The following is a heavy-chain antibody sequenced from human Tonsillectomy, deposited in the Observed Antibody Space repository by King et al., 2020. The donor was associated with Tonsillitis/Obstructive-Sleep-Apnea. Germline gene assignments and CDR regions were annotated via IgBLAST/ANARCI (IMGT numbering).Heavy chain of an antibody. D-gene: IGHD6-19*01. Sequence: QLVQSGAEVKKPGASVKVSCKASGYTFTGYYMHWVRQAPGQGLEWMGRINPNSGGTNYAQKFQGRVTMTRDTSISTAYMELSRLRSDDTAVYYCAREPGIEPESSGWFPYNYYYMDVWGKGTTVTVSS. CDR3: AREPGIEPESSGWFPYNYYYMDV. V-gene: IGHV1-2*06. CDR2: INPNSGGT. CDR1: GYTFTGYY. J-gene: IGHJ6*03.